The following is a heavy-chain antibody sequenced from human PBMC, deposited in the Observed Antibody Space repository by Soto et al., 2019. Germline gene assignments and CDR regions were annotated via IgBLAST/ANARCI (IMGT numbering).Heavy chain of an antibody. CDR3: ARGPSVRHYYYGMDV. D-gene: IGHD3-10*01. CDR2: IIPIFGTA. CDR1: GGTFSSYA. V-gene: IGHV1-69*06. Sequence: SVKVSCKASGGTFSSYAINWVRQAPGQGLEWMGGIIPIFGTANYAQKFQGRVTITADKSTSTAYMELSSLRSEDTAVYYCARGPSVRHYYYGMDVWGQGTTVTVSS. J-gene: IGHJ6*02.